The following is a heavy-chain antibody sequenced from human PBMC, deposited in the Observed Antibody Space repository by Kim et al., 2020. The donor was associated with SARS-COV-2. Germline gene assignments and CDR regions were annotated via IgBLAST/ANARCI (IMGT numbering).Heavy chain of an antibody. CDR1: GFTFSPFA. J-gene: IGHJ3*01. CDR3: ARNFGLASIGWDG. D-gene: IGHD3-10*01. Sequence: GGSLRLSCTASGFTFSPFAMHWVRQAPGKGLEWVSVIRADGSKTYYAESVKGRFTVSRDNSKNTLYLQMNSLRAEDTAIYYCARNFGLASIGWDGWG. V-gene: IGHV3-33*01. CDR2: IRADGSKT.